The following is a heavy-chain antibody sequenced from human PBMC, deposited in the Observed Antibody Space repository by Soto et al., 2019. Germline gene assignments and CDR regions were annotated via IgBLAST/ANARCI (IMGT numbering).Heavy chain of an antibody. CDR3: AKFGSAGIVYYYGMDV. CDR1: GFTFSSYA. D-gene: IGHD1-26*01. CDR2: ISGSGGGT. J-gene: IGHJ6*02. Sequence: GGSLRLSCAASGFTFSSYAMSWVRQAPGKGLEWVSAISGSGGGTYYADSVKGRFTISRDNSKNTLYLQMNSLRAEDTAVYYCAKFGSAGIVYYYGMDVWGQGTRVTVSS. V-gene: IGHV3-23*01.